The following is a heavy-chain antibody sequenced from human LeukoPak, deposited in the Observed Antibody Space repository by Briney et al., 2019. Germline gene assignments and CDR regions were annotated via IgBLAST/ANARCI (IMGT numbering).Heavy chain of an antibody. CDR3: ARVQIWFGGSPGMDV. J-gene: IGHJ6*04. V-gene: IGHV4-61*02. CDR2: IYTSGST. CDR1: GGSISSGSYY. Sequence: PSETLSLTCTVSGGSISSGSYYWSWIRQPAGKGLEWIGRIYTSGSTNYNPSLESRVAISVDTSKKQFSLKLSSVTAADTAVYYCARVQIWFGGSPGMDVWGKGTTVTVSS. D-gene: IGHD3-10*01.